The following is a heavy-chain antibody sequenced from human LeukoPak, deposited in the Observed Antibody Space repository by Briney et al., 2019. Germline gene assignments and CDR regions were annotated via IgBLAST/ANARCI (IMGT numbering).Heavy chain of an antibody. V-gene: IGHV1-8*01. Sequence: ASVKVSCKASGYTFSTYDINWVRQATGQGLEWMGWMNPNSGNTGYAQKFQGRVTMTRNTSTTTAYMELSSLRSEDTAVYYCARGLMRWPRPGFDSWGQGTLVTVSS. CDR2: MNPNSGNT. CDR1: GYTFSTYD. CDR3: ARGLMRWPRPGFDS. D-gene: IGHD2-8*01. J-gene: IGHJ5*01.